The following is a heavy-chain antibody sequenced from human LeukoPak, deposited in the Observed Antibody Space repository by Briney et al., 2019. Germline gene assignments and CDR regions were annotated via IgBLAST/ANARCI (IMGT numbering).Heavy chain of an antibody. J-gene: IGHJ5*02. CDR3: ATSDALDTAMACCVS. Sequence: PGGSLRLSCAASGFTFSSYAMSWVRQAPGKGLEWVSAISGSGGSTYYADSVKGRFTISRDNSKNTLYLQMNSLRAEDTAVYYCATSDALDTAMACCVSWGQGTLVTVSS. CDR2: ISGSGGST. V-gene: IGHV3-23*01. CDR1: GFTFSSYA. D-gene: IGHD5-18*01.